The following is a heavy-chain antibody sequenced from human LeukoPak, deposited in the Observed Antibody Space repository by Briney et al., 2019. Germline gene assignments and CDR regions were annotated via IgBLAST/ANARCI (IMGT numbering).Heavy chain of an antibody. J-gene: IGHJ2*01. CDR3: AKDPQWELPDWYFDL. CDR1: GGSISSYY. D-gene: IGHD1-26*01. V-gene: IGHV4-59*01. CDR2: IYYSGST. Sequence: PSETLSLTCTVSGGSISSYYWSWIRQPPGKGLEWIGYIYYSGSTNYNPSLKSRVTISVDTSKNQFSLKLSSVTAADTAVYYCAKDPQWELPDWYFDLWGRGTLVTVSS.